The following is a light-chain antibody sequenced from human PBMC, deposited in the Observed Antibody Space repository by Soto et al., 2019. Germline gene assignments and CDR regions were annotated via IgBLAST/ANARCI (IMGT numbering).Light chain of an antibody. CDR3: QTWGTGIQL. Sequence: QSVLTQSPSASASLGASVKLTCTLSSGQSTYDIAWHQQQPEKGPRFLMKLNSDGSHTRGDGIPDRFSGSSSGAERYLTISSLQSEDEADYYCQTWGTGIQLFGGGTKLTVL. J-gene: IGLJ2*01. CDR1: SGQSTYD. V-gene: IGLV4-69*01. CDR2: LNSDGSH.